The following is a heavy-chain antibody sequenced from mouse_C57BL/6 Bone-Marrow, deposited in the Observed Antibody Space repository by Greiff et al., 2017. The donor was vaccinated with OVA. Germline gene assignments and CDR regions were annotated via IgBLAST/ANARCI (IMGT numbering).Heavy chain of an antibody. Sequence: EVKLQQSGPELVKPGASVKISCKASGYTFTDYYMNWVKQSHGKSLEWIGDINPNNGGTSYNQKLKGKATLTVDKSSSTAYMELRSLTSEDSAVYYCARRFSTTVVATRYYAMDYWGQGTSVTVSS. D-gene: IGHD1-1*01. CDR2: INPNNGGT. CDR3: ARRFSTTVVATRYYAMDY. J-gene: IGHJ4*01. CDR1: GYTFTDYY. V-gene: IGHV1-26*01.